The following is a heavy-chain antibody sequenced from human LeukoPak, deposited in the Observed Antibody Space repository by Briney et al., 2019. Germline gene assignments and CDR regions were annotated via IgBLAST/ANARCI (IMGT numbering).Heavy chain of an antibody. CDR1: GFTFSSYA. CDR2: ISASGGST. V-gene: IGHV3-23*01. Sequence: GESLRLSCATSGFTFSSYAMIWVRQAPGKGLEWVSLISASGGSTYYADSVKGRFTISRDNSKNIVYLQMNSLRVEDTAQYFCANDRDCSGISCYRTAFDHWGQGTLVAVSS. CDR3: ANDRDCSGISCYRTAFDH. J-gene: IGHJ5*02. D-gene: IGHD4-23*01.